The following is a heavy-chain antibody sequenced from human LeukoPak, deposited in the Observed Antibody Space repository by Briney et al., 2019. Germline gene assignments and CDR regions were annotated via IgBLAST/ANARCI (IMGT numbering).Heavy chain of an antibody. D-gene: IGHD1-14*01. V-gene: IGHV4-34*01. CDR2: INHSGST. CDR1: GGSFSGYY. Sequence: SETLSLTCAVYGGSFSGYYWSWIRQPPGKGLEWIGEINHSGSTNYNPSLKSRVTTSVDTSKNQLSLELTSVTAADTAVYYCARGRTSNWFVPWGQGTLVTVCS. J-gene: IGHJ5*02. CDR3: ARGRTSNWFVP.